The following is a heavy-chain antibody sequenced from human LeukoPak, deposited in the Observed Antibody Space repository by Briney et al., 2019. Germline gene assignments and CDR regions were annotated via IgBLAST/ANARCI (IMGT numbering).Heavy chain of an antibody. CDR2: ISWSGVST. CDR3: ARDRGSGSYSYWYFDL. Sequence: GGSLRLSCAASGFTFDDYGMTWVRQAPGKGLEWVSDISWSGVSTGYADSVKGRFTISRDNAKNSLYLQMNSLRVEDTAFYYCARDRGSGSYSYWYFDLWGRGTLVTVSS. CDR1: GFTFDDYG. V-gene: IGHV3-20*04. D-gene: IGHD3-10*01. J-gene: IGHJ2*01.